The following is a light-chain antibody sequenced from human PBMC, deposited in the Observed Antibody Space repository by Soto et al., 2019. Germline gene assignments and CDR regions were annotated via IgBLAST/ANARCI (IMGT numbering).Light chain of an antibody. V-gene: IGKV3-11*01. Sequence: EIVLTQSPATLSLSPGERATLSCRASQSVSSYLAWYQQKPGQAPRLLMNDASNRATGIPARFSGSGSGTDLTLTISSLEPEDFAVYYCQQRSNWPLTFGGGTKVEIK. J-gene: IGKJ4*01. CDR2: DAS. CDR3: QQRSNWPLT. CDR1: QSVSSY.